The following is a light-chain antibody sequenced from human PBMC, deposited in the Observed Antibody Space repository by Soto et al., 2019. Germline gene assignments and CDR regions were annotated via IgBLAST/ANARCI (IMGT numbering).Light chain of an antibody. Sequence: QSVLTQPRSVSGSPGQSVTISCTGTGSDVGDYDFVSWYQQYPGEAPRVMIYDVTKRPSGVPDRFSASKSGNTASLTISGLQAEDEADYYCCSYTTSASYVFGTGTKVTVL. V-gene: IGLV2-11*01. CDR2: DVT. J-gene: IGLJ1*01. CDR1: GSDVGDYDF. CDR3: CSYTTSASYV.